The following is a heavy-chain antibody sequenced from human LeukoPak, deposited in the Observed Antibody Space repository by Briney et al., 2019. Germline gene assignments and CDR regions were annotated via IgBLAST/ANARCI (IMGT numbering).Heavy chain of an antibody. V-gene: IGHV3-23*01. CDR2: ISGSGGST. D-gene: IGHD3-3*01. CDR1: GFTFSIYA. CDR3: AKGFLEWLYYFDY. Sequence: GGSLRLSCAASGFTFSIYAMSWARQAPGKGLEWVSAISGSGGSTYYADSVKGRFTISRDNSKNTLYEQMNSLRAEATAVYYWAKGFLEWLYYFDYWGQGTLVTVSS. J-gene: IGHJ4*02.